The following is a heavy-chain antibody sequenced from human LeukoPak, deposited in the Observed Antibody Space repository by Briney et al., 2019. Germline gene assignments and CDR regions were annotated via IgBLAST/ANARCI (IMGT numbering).Heavy chain of an antibody. CDR3: ARGIGYQLLYNYYYYGMDV. V-gene: IGHV4-30-4*08. D-gene: IGHD2-2*02. J-gene: IGHJ6*02. Sequence: SQTLSLTCTVSGGSISSGDYYWSWIRQPPVKGLEWIGEINHSGSTNYNPSLKSRVTISVDTSKNQFSLKLSSVTATDTAVYYCARGIGYQLLYNYYYYGMDVWGQGTTVTVSS. CDR2: INHSGST. CDR1: GGSISSGDYY.